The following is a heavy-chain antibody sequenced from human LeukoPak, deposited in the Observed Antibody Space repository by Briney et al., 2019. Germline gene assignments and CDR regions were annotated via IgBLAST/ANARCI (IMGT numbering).Heavy chain of an antibody. CDR3: VRERTEGYYDNSGSFDY. J-gene: IGHJ4*02. V-gene: IGHV4-39*07. Sequence: PSETLSLTCTVSGDSIISHSDYWGWIRQPPGKGLEWLGSIYYSESAYYNVPLMSRVVLSVDTSKNQFSLKLTSVTAADTAMYFCVRERTEGYYDNSGSFDYWGQGILVTVSS. CDR1: GDSIISHSDY. D-gene: IGHD3-22*01. CDR2: IYYSESA.